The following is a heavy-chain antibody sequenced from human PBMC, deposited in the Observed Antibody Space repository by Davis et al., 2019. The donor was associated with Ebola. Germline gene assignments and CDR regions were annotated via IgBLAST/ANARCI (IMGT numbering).Heavy chain of an antibody. V-gene: IGHV4-39*01. Sequence: SGPTLVKPTETLTLTCTVSGFSLSEYGVGVSWIRQPPGKGLEWIGSIYYSGSTYYNPSLKRRVTISVDTSKNQFSLKLSSVTAADTAVYYCACGVVLLWFGELCEWGQGTLVTVSS. CDR2: IYYSGST. D-gene: IGHD3-10*01. CDR3: ACGVVLLWFGELCE. J-gene: IGHJ4*02. CDR1: GFSLSEYGVG.